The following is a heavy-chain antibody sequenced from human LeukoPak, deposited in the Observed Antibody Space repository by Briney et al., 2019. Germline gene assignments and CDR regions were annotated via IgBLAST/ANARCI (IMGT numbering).Heavy chain of an antibody. CDR3: AKGGHDFNPFYW. CDR2: IKGGGGDP. V-gene: IGHV3-23*01. Sequence: GGSLRLSCAAPGFTFSTYAMGWVRQAPGKGLEWVSSIKGGGGDPFYADSVKGRLTISRDNSKNTLFLQLESLRAEDSAVYYCAKGGHDFNPFYWWGQGSLVTVSS. D-gene: IGHD2-21*02. CDR1: GFTFSTYA. J-gene: IGHJ4*02.